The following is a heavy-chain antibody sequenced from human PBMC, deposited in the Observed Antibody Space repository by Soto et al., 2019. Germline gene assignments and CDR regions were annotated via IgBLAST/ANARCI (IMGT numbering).Heavy chain of an antibody. V-gene: IGHV4-38-2*02. Sequence: SETLSLSCTVSGYSISSGCYWSWIRQPPGKGPEWIASIYHGGTTFYNPSLKSRITISVDTCNNQFSLKLTSVTAADTAVYYCARVHVMVVAGSTFDYWGHGTLVTVSS. J-gene: IGHJ4*01. D-gene: IGHD6-19*01. CDR1: GYSISSGCY. CDR2: IYHGGTT. CDR3: ARVHVMVVAGSTFDY.